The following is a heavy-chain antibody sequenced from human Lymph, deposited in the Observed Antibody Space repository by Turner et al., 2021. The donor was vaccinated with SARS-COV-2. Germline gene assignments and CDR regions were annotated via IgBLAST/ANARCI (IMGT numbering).Heavy chain of an antibody. Sequence: EVQLLESGGGLVQPGGSLRLACAAAGFTFNNYAMSWVRQGPGKGLGWVSTISGSGGSTYYADSVKGRFIISRDNAKNTLYLKMNSLRAEDTAVYYGAKLYPTVSWEFPYGMDVWGQGTTVTVSS. CDR2: ISGSGGST. J-gene: IGHJ6*02. CDR3: AKLYPTVSWEFPYGMDV. D-gene: IGHD3-16*01. CDR1: GFTFNNYA. V-gene: IGHV3-23*01.